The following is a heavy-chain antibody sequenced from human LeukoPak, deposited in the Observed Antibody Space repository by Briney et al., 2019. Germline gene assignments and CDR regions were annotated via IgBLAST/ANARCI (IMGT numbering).Heavy chain of an antibody. CDR3: ARHIETYYDY. Sequence: GGSLRLSCAASGFTFSIYWMSWVRQAPGKGLEWVANINQDGSEKYYVDSVKGRFTISRDNAKNSLSLQMNSLRAEDTAVYYCARHIETYYDYWGQGTLVTVSS. V-gene: IGHV3-7*01. J-gene: IGHJ4*02. CDR1: GFTFSIYW. CDR2: INQDGSEK. D-gene: IGHD2-21*01.